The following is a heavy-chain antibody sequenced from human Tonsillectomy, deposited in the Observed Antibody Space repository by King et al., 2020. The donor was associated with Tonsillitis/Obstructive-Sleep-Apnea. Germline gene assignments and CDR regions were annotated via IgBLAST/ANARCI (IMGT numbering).Heavy chain of an antibody. V-gene: IGHV5-10-1*03. J-gene: IGHJ6*02. CDR2: IDPTDSYV. CDR3: ARLVDTAMDSDFFYGMAV. Sequence: QLVQSGAEVKKPGESLRISCQGSGYSFSNYWITWVRQMPGKGLEWMGRIDPTDSYVNNSPSFQGHVSISVDKSINTAYLQWSSLKASDTAIYYCARLVDTAMDSDFFYGMAVWGQGTTVTVSS. D-gene: IGHD5-18*01. CDR1: GYSFSNYW.